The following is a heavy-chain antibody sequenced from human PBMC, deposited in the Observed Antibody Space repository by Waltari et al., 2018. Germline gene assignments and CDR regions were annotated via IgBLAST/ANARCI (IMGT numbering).Heavy chain of an antibody. CDR3: ARLYNTGWYGFDY. CDR2: IKQDGSEK. CDR1: GFTFSTYW. V-gene: IGHV3-7*01. J-gene: IGHJ4*02. Sequence: EVQLVESGGGLVQTGGSLRLSCAASGFTFSTYWMSWVRQAPGKGLEGVSNIKQDGSEKYSVDSVKGRFTISRDNAKNSLSLQMNSLRAEDTAVYFCARLYNTGWYGFDYWGQGTLVTVSS. D-gene: IGHD6-19*01.